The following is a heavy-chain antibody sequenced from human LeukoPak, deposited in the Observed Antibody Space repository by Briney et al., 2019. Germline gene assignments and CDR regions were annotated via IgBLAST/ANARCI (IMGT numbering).Heavy chain of an antibody. D-gene: IGHD2-2*01. CDR1: GYTFTGYY. CDR2: INPNSGGT. V-gene: IGHV1-2*02. CDR3: ARDVGVVVPAAINYYYYMDV. J-gene: IGHJ6*03. Sequence: ASVKVSCKASGYTFTGYYMHWVRQAPGQGLEWMGWINPNSGGTNYAQKFQGRVTMTRDTSISTAYMELSRLRSDDTAVYYCARDVGVVVPAAINYYYYMDVWGKGTMVTVSS.